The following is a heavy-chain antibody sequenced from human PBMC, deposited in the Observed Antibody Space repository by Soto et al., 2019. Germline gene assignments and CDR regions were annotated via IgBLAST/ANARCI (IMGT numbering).Heavy chain of an antibody. V-gene: IGHV3-7*01. CDR3: ARGFGDGWYGGPDY. J-gene: IGHJ4*02. CDR1: GFTFSNYW. CDR2: ISRDGSEK. Sequence: EVQLVESGGGLVQAGGSLRLSCAASGFTFSNYWMNWVRQAPGKGLEWVAYISRDGSEKSYVDSVKGRFTISRDNAKMSLFLQMNSLRVEDTAVYYCARGFGDGWYGGPDYWGQGTLVTVSS. D-gene: IGHD6-19*01.